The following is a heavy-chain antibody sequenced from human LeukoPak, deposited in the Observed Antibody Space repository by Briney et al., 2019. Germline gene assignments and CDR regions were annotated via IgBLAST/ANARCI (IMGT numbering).Heavy chain of an antibody. CDR2: IYYSGST. D-gene: IGHD3-22*01. CDR1: GGSISSYY. J-gene: IGHJ3*02. Sequence: KASETLSLTCTVSGGSISSYYWSWIRQPPGKGLEWIGYIYYSGSTNYNPSLKSQVTISVDTSKNQFSLKLSSVTAADTAVYYCARGGPYDSSGYPHYDAFDIWGQGTMVTVSS. CDR3: ARGGPYDSSGYPHYDAFDI. V-gene: IGHV4-59*01.